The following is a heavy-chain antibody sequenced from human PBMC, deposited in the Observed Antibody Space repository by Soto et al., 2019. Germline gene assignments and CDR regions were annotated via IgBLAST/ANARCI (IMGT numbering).Heavy chain of an antibody. V-gene: IGHV3-11*01. CDR3: ARTQRGLRFAESYFYYMDV. J-gene: IGHJ6*03. CDR2: ISNSGNTI. Sequence: GGSLRLSCAVSGFTFSDYYMSWIRQAPGKGLEWISYISNSGNTISYSDSVRGRFIVSRDNAKNVLYVRMNSLRAEDTAGYFCARTQRGLRFAESYFYYMDVWGKGTTVTVSS. CDR1: GFTFSDYY. D-gene: IGHD3-10*01.